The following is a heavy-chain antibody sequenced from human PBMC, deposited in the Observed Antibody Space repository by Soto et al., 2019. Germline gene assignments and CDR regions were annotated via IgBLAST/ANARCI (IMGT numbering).Heavy chain of an antibody. Sequence: QVQLQESGPGLVQASQTLSLTCTVSGASISTRDYFWGWVRQRPGEGLEWIGYIFYSGSTYYNPSLQSRLTISVDTSKNQFSLSLTSVTAADTAIYYCTRDSTMTSTFRGLDVWGQGTTVTVSS. J-gene: IGHJ6*02. CDR3: TRDSTMTSTFRGLDV. V-gene: IGHV4-31*03. CDR2: IFYSGST. D-gene: IGHD3-16*01. CDR1: GASISTRDYF.